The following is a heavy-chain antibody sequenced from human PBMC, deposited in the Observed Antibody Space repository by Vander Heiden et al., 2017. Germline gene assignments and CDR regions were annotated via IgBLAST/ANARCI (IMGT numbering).Heavy chain of an antibody. CDR3: AKNYYDSSGYDY. CDR1: AFTFSSYA. Sequence: EVQPFASGGGLVQPWGSLRLTCAASAFTFSSYAMSWVRQAPGKGLEWVSAISGSGGSTYYADSVKGRFTISRDNSKNTLYLQMNRLRAEDTAVYYCAKNYYDSSGYDYWGHGPLVTVSS. CDR2: ISGSGGST. J-gene: IGHJ4*01. D-gene: IGHD3-22*01. V-gene: IGHV3-23*01.